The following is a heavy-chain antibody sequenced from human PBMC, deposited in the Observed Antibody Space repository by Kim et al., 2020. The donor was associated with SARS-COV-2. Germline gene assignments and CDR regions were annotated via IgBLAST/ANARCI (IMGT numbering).Heavy chain of an antibody. CDR2: IFYSGAT. V-gene: IGHV4-59*01. Sequence: SDTLSLTCTVSGGSINNYYWNWIRQPPGKGLEYIGDIFYSGATHYNPSLKSRVTISLDASKNQFSLKLSSVTAADTAVYYCARIYARTIDYWGLGTLVTVSS. D-gene: IGHD3-16*01. CDR3: ARIYARTIDY. J-gene: IGHJ4*02. CDR1: GGSINNYY.